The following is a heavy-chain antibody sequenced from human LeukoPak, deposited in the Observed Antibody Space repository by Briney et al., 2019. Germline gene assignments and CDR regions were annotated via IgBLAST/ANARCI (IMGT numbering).Heavy chain of an antibody. CDR3: AKVRRYYDSAGY. Sequence: GGSLRLSCAASGFTFSSYAMSWVRQAPGKGLEWVSGISGSGGSTYYADSVKGRFTISRDNSKNTLYLQMNSLRAEDTAVYYYAKVRRYYDSAGYWGQGTLVTVSS. J-gene: IGHJ4*02. V-gene: IGHV3-23*01. CDR1: GFTFSSYA. D-gene: IGHD3-22*01. CDR2: ISGSGGST.